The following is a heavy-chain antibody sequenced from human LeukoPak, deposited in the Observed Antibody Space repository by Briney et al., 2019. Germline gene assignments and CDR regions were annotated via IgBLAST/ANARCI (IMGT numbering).Heavy chain of an antibody. CDR2: IYHSGTT. Sequence: SETLSLTCTVSGGSISSHYWSWIRQPPGKGLEWFGQIYHSGTTNYNPSLKSRVTISVDTSKNQFSQKLTSVTAAGAAVYYCARAYDDDYYYYMDVWGKETTVTVSS. CDR1: GGSISSHY. V-gene: IGHV4-59*11. J-gene: IGHJ6*03. D-gene: IGHD3-3*01. CDR3: ARAYDDDYYYYMDV.